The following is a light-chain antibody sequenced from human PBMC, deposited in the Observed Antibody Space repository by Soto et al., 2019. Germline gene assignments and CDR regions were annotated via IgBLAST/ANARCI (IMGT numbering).Light chain of an antibody. V-gene: IGLV3-21*02. CDR3: QVWDISTYHVV. CDR2: DDT. Sequence: YELTQPPSVSVAPGQTAKIPCAGDNIDTKSMHWYQQRPGQAPVLVVHDDTDRAAGIPARFSGSKSGGTATLTISRVEAGDEADYYCQVWDISTYHVVFGGGTKVTVL. J-gene: IGLJ2*01. CDR1: NIDTKS.